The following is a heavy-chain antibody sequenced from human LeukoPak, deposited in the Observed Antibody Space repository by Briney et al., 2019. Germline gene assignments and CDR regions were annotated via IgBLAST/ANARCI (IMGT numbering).Heavy chain of an antibody. V-gene: IGHV3-33*01. CDR3: AREKSSAFDY. CDR2: MWYDGSNK. D-gene: IGHD3-22*01. CDR1: GFTFSSYG. Sequence: GGSLRLSCAASGFTFSSYGMHWVRQAPGKGLEWVAVMWYDGSNKYYADSVKGRFTISRDNSKNTLYLQMNSLRAEGTAVYYCAREKSSAFDYWGQGTLVTVSS. J-gene: IGHJ4*02.